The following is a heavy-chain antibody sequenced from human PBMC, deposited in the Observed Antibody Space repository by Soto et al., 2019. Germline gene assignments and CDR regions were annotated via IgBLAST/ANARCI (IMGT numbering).Heavy chain of an antibody. D-gene: IGHD3-10*01. V-gene: IGHV4-59*02. CDR1: GGSVSTNY. CDR2: VYHSGST. CDR3: ARESAGSGKNNWFDP. Sequence: QVQLRESGPGLVKPSETLSLTCTVSGGSVSTNYWSWVRQPPGKGLEWIGYVYHSGSTYYNPSLKSRVTMSVDTSRNQLLLQLKSVTAADTAVDYCARESAGSGKNNWFDPWGPGTLVTVSS. J-gene: IGHJ5*02.